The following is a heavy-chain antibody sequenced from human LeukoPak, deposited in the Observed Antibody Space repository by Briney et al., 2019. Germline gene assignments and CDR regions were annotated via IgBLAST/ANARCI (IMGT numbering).Heavy chain of an antibody. Sequence: GASVKVSCRVSGYTLTELSMHWVRQAPGKGLEWMGGFDPEDGETIYAQKFQGRVIMTEDTSTDTAYMELSSLRSEDTAVYYCATSLGVGASPVDYWGQGTLVTVSS. D-gene: IGHD1-26*01. J-gene: IGHJ4*02. CDR1: GYTLTELS. CDR2: FDPEDGET. CDR3: ATSLGVGASPVDY. V-gene: IGHV1-24*01.